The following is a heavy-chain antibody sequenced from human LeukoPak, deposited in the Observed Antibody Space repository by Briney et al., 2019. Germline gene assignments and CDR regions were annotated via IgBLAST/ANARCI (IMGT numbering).Heavy chain of an antibody. J-gene: IGHJ6*04. CDR2: INHSGST. CDR1: GGSFSGYY. V-gene: IGHV4-34*01. CDR3: ARGLRLVRGAHNGMDV. Sequence: PSESLSLTCAVYGGSFSGYYWSWIRQPPGKGLEWIGEINHSGSTNYNPSLKSRVTISVDTSKNQFSLKLSSVTAADKAVYYCARGLRLVRGAHNGMDVWGKGTTVTVSS. D-gene: IGHD3-10*01.